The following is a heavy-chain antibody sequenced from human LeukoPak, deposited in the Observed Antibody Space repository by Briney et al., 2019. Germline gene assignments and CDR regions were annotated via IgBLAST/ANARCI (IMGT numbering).Heavy chain of an antibody. V-gene: IGHV4-39*01. CDR1: GGSISSSSYY. CDR2: IYYSGST. J-gene: IGHJ4*02. Sequence: SETLSLTCTVSGGSISSSSYYWGWIRQPPGKGLEWIGSIYYSGSTYYNPSLKSRVTISVDTSKNQFSLKLSSVTAADTAVYYCASRKTRGSTQFDFWGQGTMVTVSS. CDR3: ASRKTRGSTQFDF. D-gene: IGHD1-1*01.